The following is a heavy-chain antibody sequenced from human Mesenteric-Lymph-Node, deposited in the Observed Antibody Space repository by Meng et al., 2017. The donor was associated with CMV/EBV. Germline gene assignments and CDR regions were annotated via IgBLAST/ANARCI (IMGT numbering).Heavy chain of an antibody. V-gene: IGHV4-59*01. CDR2: ISYSGSP. CDR3: ARRRAYYDSSGYYDY. D-gene: IGHD3-22*01. J-gene: IGHJ4*02. Sequence: SETLSLTCTVSGGSISTYFWSWIRQPPGKGLEWIGYISYSGSPNYNPSLKSRVTISVDTSKNQFSLRLSSVTAADTAMYYCARRRAYYDSSGYYDYWGQGTLVTVSS. CDR1: GGSISTYF.